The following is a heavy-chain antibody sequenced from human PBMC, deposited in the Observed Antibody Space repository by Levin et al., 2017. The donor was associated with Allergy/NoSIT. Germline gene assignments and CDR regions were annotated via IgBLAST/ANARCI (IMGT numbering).Heavy chain of an antibody. CDR2: ISSSSSTI. J-gene: IGHJ4*02. CDR1: GFTFSSYS. V-gene: IGHV3-48*01. CDR3: ARGPYYDFWSGLRPFHY. D-gene: IGHD3-3*01. Sequence: GGSLRLSCAASGFTFSSYSMNWVRQAPGKGLEWVSYISSSSSTIYYADSVKGRFTISRDNAKNSLYLQMNSLRAEDTAVYYCARGPYYDFWSGLRPFHYWGQGTLVTVSS.